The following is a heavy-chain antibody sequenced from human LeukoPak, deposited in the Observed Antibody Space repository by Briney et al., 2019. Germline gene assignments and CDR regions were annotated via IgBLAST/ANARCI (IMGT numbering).Heavy chain of an antibody. CDR2: IKQDGSEK. CDR3: ARDGVYGDYVSYY. CDR1: GFTFSSYW. J-gene: IGHJ4*02. D-gene: IGHD4-17*01. Sequence: GGSLRLSCAASGFTFSSYWMSWVRQAPGKGLEWVANIKQDGSEKYYVDSVKGRLTISRDNAKNSLYLQMNSLRAEDTAVYYCARDGVYGDYVSYYWGQGTLVTVSS. V-gene: IGHV3-7*01.